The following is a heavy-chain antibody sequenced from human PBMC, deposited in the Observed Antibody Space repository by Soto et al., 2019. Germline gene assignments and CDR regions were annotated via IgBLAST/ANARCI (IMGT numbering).Heavy chain of an antibody. CDR3: ARGELGYCSSTSCYTGAYNWFDP. J-gene: IGHJ5*02. D-gene: IGHD2-2*02. Sequence: GDSLKISCKGCGYSFTSYWIGWVRQMPGKGLEWMGIIYPGDSDTRYSPSFQGQVTISADKSISTAYLQWSSLKASDTAMYYCARGELGYCSSTSCYTGAYNWFDPWGQGTLVTVSS. V-gene: IGHV5-51*01. CDR1: GYSFTSYW. CDR2: IYPGDSDT.